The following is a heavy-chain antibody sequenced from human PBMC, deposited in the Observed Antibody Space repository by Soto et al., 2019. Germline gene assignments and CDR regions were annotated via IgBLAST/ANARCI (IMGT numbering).Heavy chain of an antibody. CDR3: ARGYRRHPPVGPGYFDY. V-gene: IGHV3-7*03. CDR2: IKQDGSEK. D-gene: IGHD1-20*01. CDR1: GFTFSSYW. J-gene: IGHJ4*02. Sequence: EVQLVESGGGLVQPGGSLRLSCAASGFTFSSYWMSWVRQAPGKGLEWVANIKQDGSEKYYVDSVKGRFTISRDNAKNSLYLQMNSLRAEDTAVYYCARGYRRHPPVGPGYFDYWGQGTLVTVSS.